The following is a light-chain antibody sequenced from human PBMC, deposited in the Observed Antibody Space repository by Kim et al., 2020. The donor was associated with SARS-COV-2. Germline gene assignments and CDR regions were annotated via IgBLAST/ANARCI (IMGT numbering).Light chain of an antibody. V-gene: IGKV3-20*01. J-gene: IGKJ2*02. CDR2: GAS. CDR1: QSVSSNT. CDR3: QQYAGLPRT. Sequence: LSTGERATLACRASQSVSSNTLAWYKQKPGQAPRLLIYGASSRATGIPDRFSGSGSGTDFTLTISRLEPEDFAVYYCQQYAGLPRTFGQGTKLEI.